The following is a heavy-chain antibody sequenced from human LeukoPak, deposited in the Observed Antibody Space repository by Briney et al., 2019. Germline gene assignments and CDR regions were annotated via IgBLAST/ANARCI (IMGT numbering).Heavy chain of an antibody. CDR3: ARHLPSSYYYYYMDV. CDR1: GYSISSGYY. CDR2: IYHSGST. Sequence: SETLSLTCAVSGYSISSGYYWGWIRQPPGEGLEWIGSIYHSGSTYYNPSLKSRVTISVDTSKNQFSLKLSSVTAADTAVYYCARHLPSSYYYYYMDVWGKGTTVTVSS. D-gene: IGHD2-2*01. V-gene: IGHV4-38-2*01. J-gene: IGHJ6*03.